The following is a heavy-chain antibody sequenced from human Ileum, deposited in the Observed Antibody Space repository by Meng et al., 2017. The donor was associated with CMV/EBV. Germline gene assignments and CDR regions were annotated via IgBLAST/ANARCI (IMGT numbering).Heavy chain of an antibody. CDR1: GDSISSGSYY. J-gene: IGHJ5*02. V-gene: IGHV4-39*07. D-gene: IGHD6-19*01. CDR2: IYYSGST. Sequence: LQLQESGPGLVPPSETLSLTCTVSGDSISSGSYYWAWIRQTPEKGLEWMGSIYYSGSTYDNPSLRSRVTISVDTSKNQFSLKLTSVTAADTAIYYCAGDWGPYSSRGYFDPWGQGTLVTVSS. CDR3: AGDWGPYSSRGYFDP.